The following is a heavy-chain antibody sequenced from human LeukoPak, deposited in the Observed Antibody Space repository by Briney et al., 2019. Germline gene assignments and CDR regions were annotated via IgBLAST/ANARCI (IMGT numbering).Heavy chain of an antibody. Sequence: GGSLRLSCAASGFTFSKYWMHWVRQDPGKGLQWVSAISGSGGSTYYADSVKGRFTISRDNSKNTLYLQMNSLRAEDTAVYYCAKDLFSRSLLIYYYYMDVWGKGTTVTISS. CDR2: ISGSGGST. CDR3: AKDLFSRSLLIYYYYMDV. V-gene: IGHV3-23*01. D-gene: IGHD2-15*01. J-gene: IGHJ6*03. CDR1: GFTFSKYW.